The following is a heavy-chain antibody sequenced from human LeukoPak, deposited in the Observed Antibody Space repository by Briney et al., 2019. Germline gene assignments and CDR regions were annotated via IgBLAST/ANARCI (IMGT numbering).Heavy chain of an antibody. V-gene: IGHV3-23*01. CDR3: ARGSMHIYHLYTDY. CDR2: LSGSGYNT. Sequence: GGSLRLSCAASGLTFSSHALSWVRQAPGKGLEWVSSLSGSGYNTYYADSVKGRFTISRDNSKNTVYLQMNSLRAEDTAVYYCARGSMHIYHLYTDYWGQGTLVTVSS. J-gene: IGHJ4*02. CDR1: GLTFSSHA. D-gene: IGHD3-16*02.